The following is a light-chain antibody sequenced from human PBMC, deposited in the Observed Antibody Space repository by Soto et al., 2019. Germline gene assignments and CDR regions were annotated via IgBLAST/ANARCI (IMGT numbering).Light chain of an antibody. CDR2: EVT. Sequence: QSALTEPASVSGSPGQSITISWAGSSREIGNYNYVASYPHHPGKAPNLMIYEVTIRPSGVSDRFSGSQSGMTASLTISGLQPEDEDDYFCASYRRANSLVVFGTGTKVTVL. CDR1: SREIGNYNY. CDR3: ASYRRANSLVV. J-gene: IGLJ1*01. V-gene: IGLV2-14*01.